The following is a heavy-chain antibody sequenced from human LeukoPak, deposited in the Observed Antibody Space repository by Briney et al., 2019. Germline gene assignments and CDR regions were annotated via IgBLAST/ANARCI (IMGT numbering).Heavy chain of an antibody. CDR2: ISSSSSYI. Sequence: GGSLRLSCAASEFTFSSHAMIWVRQAPGMGLEWVSSISSSSSYIFYADSVKGRFTISRDNAKNSLYLQMSSLRAEDAAVYYCAREGGYQYYYAMDVWGQGTTVTVSS. CDR3: AREGGYQYYYAMDV. J-gene: IGHJ6*02. D-gene: IGHD3-16*01. V-gene: IGHV3-21*01. CDR1: EFTFSSHA.